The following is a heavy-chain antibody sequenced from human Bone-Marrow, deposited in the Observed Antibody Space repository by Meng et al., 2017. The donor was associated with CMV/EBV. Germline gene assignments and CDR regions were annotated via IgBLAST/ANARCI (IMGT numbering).Heavy chain of an antibody. CDR3: ARSSGWSRFDY. V-gene: IGHV1-2*02. CDR2: INPNDDT. CDR1: GYTVTDYY. Sequence: QVQLVQSVAEVRKPGASVKVSCKASGYTVTDYYIHWVRQAPGQWLEWMGWINPNDDTNYAQNFQGRVTMTRDMSINTVYMELSRLTSDDTAVYYCARSSGWSRFDYWGLGTLVTVSS. J-gene: IGHJ4*02. D-gene: IGHD6-19*01.